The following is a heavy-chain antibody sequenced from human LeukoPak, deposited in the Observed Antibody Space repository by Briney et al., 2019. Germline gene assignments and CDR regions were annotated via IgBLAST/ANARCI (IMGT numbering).Heavy chain of an antibody. CDR2: ISGSGGST. Sequence: PGGSLRLSCIASGFTFRNYAMTWLRQAPGKGLHFVSAISGSGGSTYYADSVKGRFTIARDNSNNTLYLQMNSLGAEDTAVHYCAKGQSAGTRVFRWFDPWGQGTLVTVSS. CDR1: GFTFRNYA. CDR3: AKGQSAGTRVFRWFDP. V-gene: IGHV3-23*01. D-gene: IGHD6-13*01. J-gene: IGHJ5*02.